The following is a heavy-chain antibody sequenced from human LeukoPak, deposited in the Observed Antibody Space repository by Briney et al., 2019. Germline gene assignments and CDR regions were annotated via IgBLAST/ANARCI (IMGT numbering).Heavy chain of an antibody. J-gene: IGHJ3*02. D-gene: IGHD4-17*01. CDR1: GFTFSSYS. V-gene: IGHV3-21*01. Sequence: GGSLRLSCAASGFTFSSYSMNWVRQAPGEGLEWVSSISSSSSYIYYADSVKGRFTISRDNAKNSLYLQMNSLRAEDTAVYYCARDRDYGDYSGAFDIWGQGTMVTVSS. CDR3: ARDRDYGDYSGAFDI. CDR2: ISSSSSYI.